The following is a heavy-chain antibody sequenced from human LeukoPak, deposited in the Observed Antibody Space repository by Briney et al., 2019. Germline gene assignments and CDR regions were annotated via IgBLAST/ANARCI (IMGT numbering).Heavy chain of an antibody. D-gene: IGHD5-18*01. CDR3: ATGRLPDI. J-gene: IGHJ3*02. CDR2: INHSGST. V-gene: IGHV4-34*01. Sequence: SETLSLTCAVYGGCFSGYYWSWIRQPPGKGLEWIGEINHSGSTNYNPSLKSRVTISVDTSKNQFSLELSSVTAADTAVYYCATGRLPDIWGQGTMVTVSS. CDR1: GGCFSGYY.